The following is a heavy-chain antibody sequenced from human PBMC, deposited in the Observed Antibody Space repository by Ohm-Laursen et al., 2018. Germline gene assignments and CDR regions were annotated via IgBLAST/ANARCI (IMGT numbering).Heavy chain of an antibody. J-gene: IGHJ6*02. D-gene: IGHD2-15*01. Sequence: GSLRLSCAAPGFTFSSYWMSWVRQAPGKGLEWVVNIKEDGSEKYYVDSVKGRFTISRDNAKNSLSLQMNSLRAEDTAVYYCVREGGYYYGINVWGQGTTVTVSS. CDR1: GFTFSSYW. CDR2: IKEDGSEK. V-gene: IGHV3-7*01. CDR3: VREGGYYYGINV.